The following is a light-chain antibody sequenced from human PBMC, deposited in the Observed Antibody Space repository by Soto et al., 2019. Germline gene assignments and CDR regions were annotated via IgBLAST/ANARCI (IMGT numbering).Light chain of an antibody. Sequence: IVMTQSPATLSLSPGEGSTLACRASQSVXSNLRWYQRKPGQAPRTLXGCASTMATGSPARLSGSGSETEFTLTISSLHSEDFAVYYCQQYKNGTSTFGQGTRLEIK. V-gene: IGKV3-15*01. CDR3: QQYKNGTST. CDR2: CAS. J-gene: IGKJ5*01. CDR1: QSVXSN.